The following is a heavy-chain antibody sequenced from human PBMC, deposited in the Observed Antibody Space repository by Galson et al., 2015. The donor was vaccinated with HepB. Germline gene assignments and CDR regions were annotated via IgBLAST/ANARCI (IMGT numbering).Heavy chain of an antibody. CDR2: IIPLFGSA. V-gene: IGHV1-69*13. CDR3: ARQYDSSGYYAY. D-gene: IGHD3-22*01. J-gene: IGHJ4*02. CDR1: GVTFSSYG. Sequence: SVKVSCKASGVTFSSYGISWLRRAPGQGLEWMGGIIPLFGSANYAQKLQGRVRITAAESTRTIYMELSSLKSEDTALYYCARQYDSSGYYAYWGQGTLVTVSS.